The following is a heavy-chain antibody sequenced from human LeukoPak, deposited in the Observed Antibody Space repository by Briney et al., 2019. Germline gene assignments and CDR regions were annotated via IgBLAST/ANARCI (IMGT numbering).Heavy chain of an antibody. V-gene: IGHV4-34*01. CDR2: INHSGST. J-gene: IGHJ5*02. D-gene: IGHD1-1*01. CDR1: GGSFSGYY. CDR3: ARAKNNNWFNWFDP. Sequence: SETLSLTCAVYGGSFSGYYWSWIRQPPGKGLEWIGEINHSGSTNYNPSLKSRVTISVDTSKNQFSLKLSSVTAADTAVYYCARAKNNNWFNWFDPWGQGTLVTVSS.